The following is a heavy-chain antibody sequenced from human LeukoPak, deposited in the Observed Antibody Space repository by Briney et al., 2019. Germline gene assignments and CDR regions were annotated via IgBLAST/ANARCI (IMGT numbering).Heavy chain of an antibody. Sequence: GGSLRLSCAASGFTFSSYSMNWVRQAPGKGLEWVSSISSSSSYIYYADSVKGRFTISRDNAKNSLYLQMNSLRAEDTAVYYCARERPGVVNAFDIWGQGTMVTVSS. CDR1: GFTFSSYS. CDR3: ARERPGVVNAFDI. D-gene: IGHD3-3*01. V-gene: IGHV3-21*01. J-gene: IGHJ3*02. CDR2: ISSSSSYI.